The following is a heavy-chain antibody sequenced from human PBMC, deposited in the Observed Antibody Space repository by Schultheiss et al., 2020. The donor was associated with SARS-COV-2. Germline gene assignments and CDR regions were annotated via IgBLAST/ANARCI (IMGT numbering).Heavy chain of an antibody. Sequence: SETLSLTCTVSGGSISSYYWSWIRQPPGKGLEWIGYIYYSGSTNYNPSLKSRVTISVDTSKNQFSLKLSSVTAADTAVYYCASAGITIFGVVNAFDYWGQGTLVTVSS. D-gene: IGHD3-3*01. J-gene: IGHJ4*02. CDR3: ASAGITIFGVVNAFDY. CDR2: IYYSGST. CDR1: GGSISSYY. V-gene: IGHV4-59*12.